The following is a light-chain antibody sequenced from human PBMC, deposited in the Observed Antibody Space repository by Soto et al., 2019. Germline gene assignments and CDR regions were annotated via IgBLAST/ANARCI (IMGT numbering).Light chain of an antibody. CDR1: QSISDY. Sequence: DIQMTQSPSSLSASVGDRVTITCRASQSISDYLNWYQQKPGKAPKFLIYAASSLQSGVPSRFSGSGSGADFTLTISSLQPEDFATYSCHQSYSTPVTFGQLPKVDIK. J-gene: IGKJ1*01. CDR3: HQSYSTPVT. CDR2: AAS. V-gene: IGKV1-39*01.